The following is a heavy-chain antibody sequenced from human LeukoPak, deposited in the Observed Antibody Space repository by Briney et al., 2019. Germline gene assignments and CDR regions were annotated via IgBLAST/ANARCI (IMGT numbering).Heavy chain of an antibody. V-gene: IGHV3-7*03. CDR1: GFTFSSYW. CDR2: IKQDGSEK. CDR3: ARANLILSRDYGMDV. J-gene: IGHJ6*02. D-gene: IGHD3-3*02. Sequence: GGSLRLSCAASGFTFSSYWMSWVRQAPGKGLEWVANIKQDGSEKYYVDSVKGRFTISRDNAKNSLYLQMNSLRAEDTAVYYCARANLILSRDYGMDVWGQGTTVTVSS.